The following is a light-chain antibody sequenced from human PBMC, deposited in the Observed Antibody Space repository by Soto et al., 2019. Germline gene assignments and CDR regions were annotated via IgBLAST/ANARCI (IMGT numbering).Light chain of an antibody. CDR1: SSDVGGYNY. CDR2: EVS. V-gene: IGLV2-14*01. J-gene: IGLJ2*01. CDR3: SSYTSTGTV. Sequence: QSALTQPASVSGSPGQSITISCTGTSSDVGGYNYVSWYQHHPGKAPKLIIYEVSNRPSGVSNHFSGSKSGNTASLTISGLQAEDEADYYCSSYTSTGTVFGGGTKLTVL.